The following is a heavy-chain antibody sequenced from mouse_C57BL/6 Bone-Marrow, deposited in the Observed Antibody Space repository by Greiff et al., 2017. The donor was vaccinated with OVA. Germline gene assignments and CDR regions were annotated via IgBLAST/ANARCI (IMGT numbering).Heavy chain of an antibody. V-gene: IGHV5-17*01. CDR1: GFTFSDYG. J-gene: IGHJ3*01. CDR3: ARAANWDWFAY. D-gene: IGHD4-1*01. Sequence: EVKLMESGGGLVKPGGSLKLSCAASGFTFSDYGMHWVRQAPEKGLEWVAYISSGSSTIYYADTVKGRFTISRDNAKNTLFLQMTSLRSEDTAMYYCARAANWDWFAYWGQGTLVTVSA. CDR2: ISSGSSTI.